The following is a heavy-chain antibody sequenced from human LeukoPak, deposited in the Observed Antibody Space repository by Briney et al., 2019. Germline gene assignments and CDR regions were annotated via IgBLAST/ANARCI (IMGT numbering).Heavy chain of an antibody. V-gene: IGHV3-21*01. Sequence: GGSLRLSCAASGFTFSSYSMNWVRQAPGKGLEWVSSISRSSSYIYYADSVKGRFTISRDNDKNSLYLQMNSLRAEDTAVYYCARDAVLLWFGELSPFPHYYYYYMDVWGKGTTVTVSS. CDR3: ARDAVLLWFGELSPFPHYYYYYMDV. CDR2: ISRSSSYI. D-gene: IGHD3-10*01. J-gene: IGHJ6*03. CDR1: GFTFSSYS.